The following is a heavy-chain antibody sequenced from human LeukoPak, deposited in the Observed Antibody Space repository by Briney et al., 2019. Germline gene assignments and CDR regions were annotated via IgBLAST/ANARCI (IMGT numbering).Heavy chain of an antibody. Sequence: ASVKISCKASGYTFTGYYMHWVRQAPGQGLEWMGWINPNSGGTNYAQKFQGRVTMTRDTSISTAYMELSRLRSDDTAVYYCAREHCSSTSCYYYYYGMDVWGQGTTVTVSS. D-gene: IGHD2-2*01. J-gene: IGHJ6*02. CDR2: INPNSGGT. CDR1: GYTFTGYY. CDR3: AREHCSSTSCYYYYYGMDV. V-gene: IGHV1-2*02.